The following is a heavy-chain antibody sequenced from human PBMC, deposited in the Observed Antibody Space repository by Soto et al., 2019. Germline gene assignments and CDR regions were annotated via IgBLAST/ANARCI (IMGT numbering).Heavy chain of an antibody. CDR1: GFTVSSNY. V-gene: IGHV3-66*01. CDR3: ARLGLRYGDLYWYCDL. J-gene: IGHJ2*01. Sequence: EVQLVESGGGLVQPGGSLRLSCAASGFTVSSNYMSWVRQAPGKGLEWVSVIYSGGSTYYADSVKGRFTISRDNSKNTLYLQMNSLRAEDTAVYYCARLGLRYGDLYWYCDLWGRGTLFTVSS. D-gene: IGHD4-17*01. CDR2: IYSGGST.